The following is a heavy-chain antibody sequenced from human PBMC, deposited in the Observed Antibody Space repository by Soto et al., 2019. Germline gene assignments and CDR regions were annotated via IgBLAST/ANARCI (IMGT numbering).Heavy chain of an antibody. Sequence: EVQLLESGGGLVQPGGSLRLSCAASGFTFSDYAMSWVRQAPGKGLEWVSGISGSGDSTFYADSVKGRVTISRDNSKYTLYLQMNSLRVEDTAIYYCAKDLVAATGYWGQGTLVTVSS. D-gene: IGHD2-15*01. CDR2: ISGSGDST. V-gene: IGHV3-23*01. CDR1: GFTFSDYA. CDR3: AKDLVAATGY. J-gene: IGHJ4*02.